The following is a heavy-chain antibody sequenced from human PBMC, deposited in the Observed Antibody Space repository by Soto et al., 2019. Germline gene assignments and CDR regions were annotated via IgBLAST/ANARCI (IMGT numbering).Heavy chain of an antibody. CDR2: IYPGDSDI. V-gene: IGHV5-51*01. J-gene: IGHJ4*02. CDR3: APKASRYDTNSFGY. CDR1: GNSFTTYW. D-gene: IGHD3-22*01. Sequence: PXDSLKVSWKCSGNSFTTYWIGLVLQMPGKGLEWMGVIYPGDSDIRFSPSFQGQVTISADMSLSTAYLQWSSLRVSDTAMYYCAPKASRYDTNSFGYCGQRTLVTVPS.